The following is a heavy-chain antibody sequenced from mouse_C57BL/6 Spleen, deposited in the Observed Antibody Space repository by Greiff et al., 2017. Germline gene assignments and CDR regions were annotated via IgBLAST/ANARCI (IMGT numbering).Heavy chain of an antibody. J-gene: IGHJ3*01. Sequence: QVQLKQSGAELVRPGTSVKVSCKASGYAFTNYLIEWVKQRPGQGLEWIGVINPGSGGTNYNEKFKGKATLTADKSSSTAYMQLSSLTSEDSAVYCCARASDSSGYWFAYWGQGTLVTVSA. CDR3: ARASDSSGYWFAY. CDR1: GYAFTNYL. V-gene: IGHV1-54*01. CDR2: INPGSGGT. D-gene: IGHD3-2*02.